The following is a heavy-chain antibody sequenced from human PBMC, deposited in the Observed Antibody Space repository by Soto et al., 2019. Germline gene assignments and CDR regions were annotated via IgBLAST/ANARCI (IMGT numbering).Heavy chain of an antibody. CDR3: ARVSTNGYSSSCYLSIHGIYYGMDV. D-gene: IGHD6-13*01. J-gene: IGHJ6*02. V-gene: IGHV4-34*01. Sequence: SETLSLTCAVYGGSFSGYYWSWIRQPPGKGLEWIGEINHSGSTNYNPSLKSRVTISVDTSKNQFSLKLSSVTAADTAVYYCARVSTNGYSSSCYLSIHGIYYGMDVSGQATTVTVSS. CDR2: INHSGST. CDR1: GGSFSGYY.